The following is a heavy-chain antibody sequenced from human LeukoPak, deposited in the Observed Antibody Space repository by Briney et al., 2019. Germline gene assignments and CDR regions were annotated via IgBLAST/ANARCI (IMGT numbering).Heavy chain of an antibody. J-gene: IGHJ4*02. Sequence: GSLRLSCAASGFTFSDYYMSWIRQAPGKGLEWVSFISGSRISTYYADSVKGRFIISRDNSKNTLYLQMNSLRAEDTAVYYCAKVRRYCSGGSCYRGGLDYFDYWGQGTLVTVSS. D-gene: IGHD2-15*01. V-gene: IGHV3-23*01. CDR2: ISGSRIST. CDR3: AKVRRYCSGGSCYRGGLDYFDY. CDR1: GFTFSDYY.